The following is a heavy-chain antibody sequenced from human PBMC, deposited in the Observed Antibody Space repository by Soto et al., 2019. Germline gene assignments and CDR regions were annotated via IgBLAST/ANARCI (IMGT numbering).Heavy chain of an antibody. Sequence: QVQLVQSGAEVKKPGASVKVSCKASGYTFTSYGISWVRQAPGQGLEWMGWISAYNTNPNYAQKLQGRVTMTTDTSTRTSYMELRSLRADDTAVYFCARDRLGATGDYWGQGTLVTVSS. J-gene: IGHJ4*02. V-gene: IGHV1-18*01. CDR1: GYTFTSYG. CDR2: ISAYNTNP. CDR3: ARDRLGATGDY. D-gene: IGHD1-26*01.